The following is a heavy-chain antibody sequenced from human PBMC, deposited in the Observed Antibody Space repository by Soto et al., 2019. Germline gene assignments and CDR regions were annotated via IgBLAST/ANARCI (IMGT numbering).Heavy chain of an antibody. CDR3: ARQKLGQGMGGGTRGNY. CDR2: ISAYNGNT. J-gene: IGHJ4*02. V-gene: IGHV1-18*01. CDR1: GYTFSTYA. D-gene: IGHD7-27*01. Sequence: QVQLVQSGAEVKKPGASVKVSCKASGYTFSTYAISWVRQAPGQGLEWMGWISAYNGNTNYAQKFHGRATITTDTSTTTAYMELRSLRSDDTAVYYCARQKLGQGMGGGTRGNYWGQGTLVTVSS.